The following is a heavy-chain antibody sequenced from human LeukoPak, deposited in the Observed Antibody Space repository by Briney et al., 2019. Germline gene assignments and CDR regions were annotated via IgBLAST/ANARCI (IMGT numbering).Heavy chain of an antibody. CDR3: ARDREYSSSSREDYYMDV. J-gene: IGHJ6*03. Sequence: PSETLSLTCTVSGGSISSGSYYWSWIRQPAGKGLEWIGRIYTSGSTNYNPSLKSRVTISVDTSKNQFSLKLSSVTAADTAVYYCARDREYSSSSREDYYMDVWGKGTTVTVSS. CDR2: IYTSGST. D-gene: IGHD6-6*01. CDR1: GGSISSGSYY. V-gene: IGHV4-61*02.